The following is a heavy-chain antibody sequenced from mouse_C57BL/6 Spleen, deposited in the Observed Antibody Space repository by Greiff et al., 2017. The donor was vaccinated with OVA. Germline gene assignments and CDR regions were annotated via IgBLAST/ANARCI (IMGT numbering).Heavy chain of an antibody. CDR3: ASGGKPDGYFDG. CDR1: GYSITSGYY. V-gene: IGHV3-6*01. D-gene: IGHD1-1*02. J-gene: IGHJ1*03. Sequence: EVQLQESGPGLVKPSQSLSLTCSVTGYSITSGYYWNWIRQFPGNKLEWMGYISYDGSNNYNPSLKNRISITRDTSKNQFFLKLNSVTTEDTATYYCASGGKPDGYFDGWGTGTTVTVSS. CDR2: ISYDGSN.